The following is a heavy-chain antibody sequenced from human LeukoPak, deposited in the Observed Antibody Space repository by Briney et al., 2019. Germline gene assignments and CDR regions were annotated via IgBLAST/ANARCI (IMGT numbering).Heavy chain of an antibody. CDR1: GFTFSSYA. J-gene: IGHJ4*02. Sequence: GGSLRLSCAASGFTFSSYAMSWVRQAPGKGLEWVSAISGSGGSTYYADSVKGRFTISRDNPKNTLYLQMNSLRAEDTAVYYCAKGEADTAMVTQDYWGQGTLVTVSS. CDR2: ISGSGGST. V-gene: IGHV3-23*01. CDR3: AKGEADTAMVTQDY. D-gene: IGHD5-18*01.